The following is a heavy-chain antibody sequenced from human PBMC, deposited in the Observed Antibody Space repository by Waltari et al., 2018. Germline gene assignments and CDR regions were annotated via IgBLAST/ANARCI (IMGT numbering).Heavy chain of an antibody. CDR3: AGDGNSRSWYIL. Sequence: QLQLQESGPGLVKPSETLSLTCTVPGGSISSSSYYWGWIRQPPGKGLEWIGNIYFSGSTYYNPSLESRVTMSVDTSKNQFSLKLISVTAADTAVYYCAGDGNSRSWYILWGQGTLVTVSS. D-gene: IGHD6-13*01. CDR2: IYFSGST. J-gene: IGHJ4*02. V-gene: IGHV4-39*07. CDR1: GGSISSSSYY.